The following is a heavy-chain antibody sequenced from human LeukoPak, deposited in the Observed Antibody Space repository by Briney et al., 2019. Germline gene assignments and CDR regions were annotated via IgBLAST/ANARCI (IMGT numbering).Heavy chain of an antibody. J-gene: IGHJ4*02. CDR2: LYSNGNT. Sequence: PGGSLRLSCAASGFTFSSKYMSWVRQAPGKGLEWVSTLYSNGNTYYADSVKGRFTIPRDNSKNTLSLQMNSLRAEDTAVYCCARDYYDGSAYYSYYEYWGQGTLVTVSS. CDR3: ARDYYDGSAYYSYYEY. CDR1: GFTFSSKY. V-gene: IGHV3-53*01. D-gene: IGHD3-22*01.